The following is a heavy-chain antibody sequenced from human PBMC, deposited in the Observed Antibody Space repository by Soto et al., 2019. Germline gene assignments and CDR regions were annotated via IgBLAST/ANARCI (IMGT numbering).Heavy chain of an antibody. CDR3: NIAAAGGVPDY. V-gene: IGHV1-18*01. CDR1: GYTFTIYG. J-gene: IGHJ4*02. CDR2: ISAYNGNT. Sequence: QVQLVQSGAEVKKPGASVKVSCKASGYTFTIYGISWVRQAPGQGLEWMGWISAYNGNTNYAQKLQGRVTMTPDTAPSPAYMELRSLRSDDTAVYYRNIAAAGGVPDYWGQGTLVTVSS. D-gene: IGHD6-13*01.